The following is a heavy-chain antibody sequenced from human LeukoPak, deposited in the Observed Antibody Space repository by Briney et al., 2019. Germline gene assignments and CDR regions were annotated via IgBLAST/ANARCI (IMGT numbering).Heavy chain of an antibody. CDR3: ARDDGYCSGGSCPAFDY. CDR2: INPNSGGT. Sequence: ASVKVSCKASGYTFTGYYMHWVRQAPGQGLEWMGWINPNSGGTNYAQKFQGRVTMTRDTSISTAYMELSRLRSDDTAVYYCARDDGYCSGGSCPAFDYWGQGTLATVSS. V-gene: IGHV1-2*02. D-gene: IGHD2-15*01. CDR1: GYTFTGYY. J-gene: IGHJ4*02.